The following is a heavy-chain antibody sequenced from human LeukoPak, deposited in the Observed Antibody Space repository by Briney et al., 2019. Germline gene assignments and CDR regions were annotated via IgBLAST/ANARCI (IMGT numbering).Heavy chain of an antibody. Sequence: SQTLSLTCTVSGGSISSNYWSWIRQPPGKGLEWIEYTYYSGSTNYNPSLKSRVTISVDTTKNQFSLKLSSVTAADTAVYYCAGGGGYSYGLNWGFDYWGQGTLVTVSS. CDR3: AGGGGYSYGLNWGFDY. CDR2: TYYSGST. CDR1: GGSISSNY. V-gene: IGHV4-59*01. J-gene: IGHJ4*02. D-gene: IGHD5-18*01.